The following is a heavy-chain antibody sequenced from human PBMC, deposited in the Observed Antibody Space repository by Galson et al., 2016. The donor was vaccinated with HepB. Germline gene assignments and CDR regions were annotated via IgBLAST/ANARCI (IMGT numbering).Heavy chain of an antibody. Sequence: SCKASRGTFNNYAIIWVRQAPGQGLEWMGGIIPMSTTPKYAQKFQGRVTIIADKSTSTAYLELSSLISEDTAVYYCARGSDYDTSGYYKGYYYFDYWGQGTLVTVSS. CDR3: ARGSDYDTSGYYKGYYYFDY. J-gene: IGHJ4*02. D-gene: IGHD3-22*01. CDR1: RGTFNNYA. CDR2: IIPMSTTP. V-gene: IGHV1-69*06.